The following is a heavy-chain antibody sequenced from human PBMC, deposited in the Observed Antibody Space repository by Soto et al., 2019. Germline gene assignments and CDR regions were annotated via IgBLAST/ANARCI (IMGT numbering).Heavy chain of an antibody. CDR2: LYSGGTT. CDR1: GFTVSSDY. CDR3: ARTHYDLWRGAGYMDV. J-gene: IGHJ6*03. Sequence: EVQLVESGGGLVQPGGSLRLSCAVSGFTVSSDYLTWVRQAPGKGLEWVSLLYSGGTTHYADSVRGRFTISRDNSKNALYLQMNTLRVEDTAVYYCARTHYDLWRGAGYMDVWGKGTTVTVSS. D-gene: IGHD3-3*01. V-gene: IGHV3-66*01.